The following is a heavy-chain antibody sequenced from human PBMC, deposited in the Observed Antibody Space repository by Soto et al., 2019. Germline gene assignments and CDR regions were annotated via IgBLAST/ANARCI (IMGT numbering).Heavy chain of an antibody. Sequence: PSETLSLTCAVYGGSFSGYYWSWIRQPPGKGLEWIGEINHSGSTNYNPSLKSRVTISVDTSKNQFSLKLSSVTAADTAVYYCARVLVSEVSIYFDYWGKGTLVTVS. V-gene: IGHV4-34*01. CDR1: GGSFSGYY. J-gene: IGHJ4*02. CDR2: INHSGST. D-gene: IGHD3-10*01. CDR3: ARVLVSEVSIYFDY.